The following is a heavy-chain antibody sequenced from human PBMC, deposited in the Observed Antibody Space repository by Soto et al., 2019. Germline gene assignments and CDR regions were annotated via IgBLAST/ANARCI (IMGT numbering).Heavy chain of an antibody. CDR1: GFTFSSYT. CDR3: TTWLTAHFDY. V-gene: IGHV3-23*01. Sequence: PGGSLRLSCAASGFTFSSYTLNWVRRAPGKGLEWVATSSDRRTGNTHYSDSVRGRFTLSRDYSRNILFLQMDSLRADDTALYYCTTWLTAHFDYWGRGTKVTVSS. CDR2: SSDRRTGNT. D-gene: IGHD2-21*02. J-gene: IGHJ4*02.